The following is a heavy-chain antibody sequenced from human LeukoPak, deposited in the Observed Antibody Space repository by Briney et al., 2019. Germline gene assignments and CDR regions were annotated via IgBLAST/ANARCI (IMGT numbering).Heavy chain of an antibody. D-gene: IGHD3-22*01. CDR3: ARDSSGYYQTGY. CDR2: IYYSGST. Sequence: PSETLSLTCTVSGGSISSYYWSWIRQPPGKGLEWIGYIYYSGSTNYNPSLKSRVTISVDTSKNQFSLKLSSVTVADTAVYYCARDSSGYYQTGYWGQGTLVTVSS. J-gene: IGHJ4*02. CDR1: GGSISSYY. V-gene: IGHV4-59*12.